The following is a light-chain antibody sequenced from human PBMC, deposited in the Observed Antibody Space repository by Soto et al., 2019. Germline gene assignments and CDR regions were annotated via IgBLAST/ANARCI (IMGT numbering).Light chain of an antibody. J-gene: IGKJ1*01. Sequence: DIQMTQSPSTLSASVGDRVTITCRASRTISSWLAWYQQKPGKAPKLLIYDASSLESGVPSRFSGSGSGTEFTLTISGLQPDDFATYYCQQYNSYWTFGQGTKVDIK. CDR3: QQYNSYWT. CDR2: DAS. V-gene: IGKV1-5*01. CDR1: RTISSW.